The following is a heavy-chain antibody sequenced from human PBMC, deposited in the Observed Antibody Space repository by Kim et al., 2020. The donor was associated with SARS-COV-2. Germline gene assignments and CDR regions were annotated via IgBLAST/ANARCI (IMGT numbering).Heavy chain of an antibody. CDR2: INHSGST. J-gene: IGHJ6*02. CDR1: GGSFSGYY. D-gene: IGHD3-10*01. Sequence: SETLSLTCAVYGGSFSGYYWSWIRQPPGKGLEWIGEINHSGSTNYNPSLKSRVTISVDTSKNQFSLKLSSVTAADTAVYYCAWTTGVYYYYGMDVWGQGTTVTVSS. CDR3: AWTTGVYYYYGMDV. V-gene: IGHV4-34*01.